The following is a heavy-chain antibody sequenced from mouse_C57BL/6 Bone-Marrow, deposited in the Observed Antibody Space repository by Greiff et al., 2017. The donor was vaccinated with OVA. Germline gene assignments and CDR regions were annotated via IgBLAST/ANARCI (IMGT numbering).Heavy chain of an antibody. J-gene: IGHJ1*03. D-gene: IGHD2-3*01. Sequence: EVQLQQSGPELVKPGASVKISCKASGYSFTGYYMNWVKQSPEKSLEWIGEINPSTGGTTYNQKFKAKATLTVDKSSSTAYMQLKSLTSEDSAVYYCARRLLRRTYWYFDVWGTGTTVTVSS. CDR1: GYSFTGYY. CDR2: INPSTGGT. CDR3: ARRLLRRTYWYFDV. V-gene: IGHV1-42*01.